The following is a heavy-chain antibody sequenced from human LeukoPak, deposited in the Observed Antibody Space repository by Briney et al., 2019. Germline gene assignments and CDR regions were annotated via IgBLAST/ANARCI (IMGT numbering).Heavy chain of an antibody. CDR3: TRHGDSGSSSY. CDR1: GGSSIGYS. Sequence: SETLSLTCAVYGGSSIGYSWSWVRQPPGKGLEWIGEIDDSGTTNYRPSLKSRVTISVDMSKNQFSLQLSSVTAADTAVYYCTRHGDSGSSSYWGQGTLVTVSS. V-gene: IGHV4-34*01. D-gene: IGHD1-26*01. CDR2: IDDSGTT. J-gene: IGHJ4*02.